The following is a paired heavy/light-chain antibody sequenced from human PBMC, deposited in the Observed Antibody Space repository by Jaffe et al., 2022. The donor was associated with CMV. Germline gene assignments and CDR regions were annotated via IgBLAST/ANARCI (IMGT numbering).Light chain of an antibody. V-gene: IGKV1-33*01. CDR3: QQYDNLLVT. CDR1: QDISNY. Sequence: DIQMTQSPSSLSASVGDRVTITCQASQDISNYLNWYQQKPGKAPKLLIYDASTLETGVPSRFSGSGSGTDFTFTITSLQPEDFATYYCQQYDNLLVTFGQGTKLEIK. J-gene: IGKJ2*01. CDR2: DAS.
Heavy chain of an antibody. D-gene: IGHD4-17*01. CDR1: GFTFSSYG. CDR3: AKDGVYRSTVATRNYYYYYMDV. Sequence: QVQLVESGGGVVQPGGSLRLSCAASGFTFSSYGMHWVRQAPGKGLEWVAVIWYDGSKTYYADSVKGRFTISRDSSKNTLYLQMNSLRPEDTAVYYCAKDGVYRSTVATRNYYYYYMDVWGKGATVTVAS. CDR2: IWYDGSKT. V-gene: IGHV3-33*06. J-gene: IGHJ6*03.